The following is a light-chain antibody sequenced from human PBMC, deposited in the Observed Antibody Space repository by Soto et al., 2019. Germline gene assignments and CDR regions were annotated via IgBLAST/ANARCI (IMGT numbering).Light chain of an antibody. CDR3: NSCSDTTNLI. CDR2: EVN. V-gene: IGLV2-14*01. CDR1: GGDIGY. J-gene: IGLJ2*01. Sequence: QSALTQPASVSGSPGQSITISCTGSGGDIGYVAWYQQHPGKAPKLTIYEVNNRPSGISDRFSGSKSGNTASLTISGLQAEDEADYYCNSCSDTTNLIFGGGTKLTVL.